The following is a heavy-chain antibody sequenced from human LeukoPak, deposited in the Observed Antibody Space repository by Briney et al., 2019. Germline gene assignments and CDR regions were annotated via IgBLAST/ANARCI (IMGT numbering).Heavy chain of an antibody. CDR2: FIHFGFGN. J-gene: IGHJ4*02. CDR3: AKDRGTITSLLVLGVPGPAHLFDW. CDR1: GFIFKAYA. D-gene: IGHD5-12*01. Sequence: GGPLRSSCAAFGFIFKAYAMTWFGHVQGKGLDWVASFIHFGFGNYYADSVKGRFTISRDNFRSTLYLEMNSLKVEDTATYYCAKDRGTITSLLVLGVPGPAHLFDWWGQGALVTVSS. V-gene: IGHV3-23*01.